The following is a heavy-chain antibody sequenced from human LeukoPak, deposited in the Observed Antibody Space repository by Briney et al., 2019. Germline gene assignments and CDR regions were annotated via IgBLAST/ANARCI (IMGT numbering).Heavy chain of an antibody. CDR1: GFTFSSCN. J-gene: IGHJ4*02. D-gene: IGHD1-26*01. CDR3: ATESGTYSGTCFDY. Sequence: PGGSLRLSCAASGFTFSSCNMNWVRQAPGKGLEWDSYISSSSNTIYYAVSVKGRFTISRDSAKNSLYLQMNSLRAEDTAVYYCATESGTYSGTCFDYWGQGTLVTVSS. V-gene: IGHV3-48*01. CDR2: ISSSSNTI.